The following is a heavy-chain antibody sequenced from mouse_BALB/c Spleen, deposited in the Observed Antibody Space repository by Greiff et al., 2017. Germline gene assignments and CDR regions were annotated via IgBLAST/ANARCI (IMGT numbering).Heavy chain of an antibody. Sequence: QVQLQQSGPGLVAPSQSLSITCTVSGFSLTSYGVHWVRQSPGKGLEWLGVIWSGGSTDYNAAFISRLSISKDNSKSQVFFKMNSLQANDTAIYYCARERSLYDGYYGGFDYWRQGTTLTVSS. CDR3: ARERSLYDGYYGGFDY. V-gene: IGHV2-2*02. CDR2: IWSGGST. J-gene: IGHJ2*01. CDR1: GFSLTSYG. D-gene: IGHD2-3*01.